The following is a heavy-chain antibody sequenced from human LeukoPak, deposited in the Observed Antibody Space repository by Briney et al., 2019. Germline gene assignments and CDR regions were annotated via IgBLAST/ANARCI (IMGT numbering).Heavy chain of an antibody. CDR3: ARGTYSSSSDFDY. D-gene: IGHD6-13*01. CDR2: IYYSGST. J-gene: IGHJ4*02. V-gene: IGHV4-39*07. CDR1: GGSISSSSYY. Sequence: SETLSLTCTVSGGSISSSSYYWGWIRQPPGKGLKWIGSIYYSGSTYYNPSLKSRVTISVDTSKNQFSLKLSSVTAADTAVYYCARGTYSSSSDFDYWGQGTLVTVSS.